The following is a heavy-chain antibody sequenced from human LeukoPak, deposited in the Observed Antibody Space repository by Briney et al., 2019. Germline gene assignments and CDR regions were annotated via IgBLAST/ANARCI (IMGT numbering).Heavy chain of an antibody. J-gene: IGHJ5*02. CDR3: ARERDSSSWGNWFDP. V-gene: IGHV1-69*05. CDR1: GGTFSSYA. D-gene: IGHD6-13*01. CDR2: IIPIFGTA. Sequence: SVKVSCKASGGTFSSYAISWVRQAPGQGLEWMGGIIPIFGTANYAQKFQGRVTITTDESTSTAYMELSSLRSEDTAMYYCARERDSSSWGNWFDPWGQGTLVTVSS.